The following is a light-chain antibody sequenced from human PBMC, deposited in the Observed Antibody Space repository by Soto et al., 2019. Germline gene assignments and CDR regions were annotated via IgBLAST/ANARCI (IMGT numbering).Light chain of an antibody. V-gene: IGKV3-20*01. CDR3: QQYGSSSMNT. CDR1: QSVTNTY. Sequence: EIVLTQSPGTLSLSPGERATLSCRASQSVTNTYLAWYQLKPGQAPRLLISDASRRATGILDRFSGSGSGTDFTLTISRLEPEDFEVYYCQQYGSSSMNTFGQGTKLEIK. CDR2: DAS. J-gene: IGKJ2*01.